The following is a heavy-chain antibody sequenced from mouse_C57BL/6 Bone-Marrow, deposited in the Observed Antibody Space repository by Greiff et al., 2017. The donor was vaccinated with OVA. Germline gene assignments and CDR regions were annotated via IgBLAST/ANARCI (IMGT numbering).Heavy chain of an antibody. V-gene: IGHV1-85*01. Sequence: QVHVKQSGPELVKPWASVKLSCKASGYTFTSYDINWVKQRPGQGLEWIGWIYPRDGSTKYNEKFKGKATLTVDTSSSTAYMELHSLTSEDSAVYFCARKGTDYYFDYWGQGTTLTVSS. CDR3: ARKGTDYYFDY. CDR2: IYPRDGST. CDR1: GYTFTSYD. J-gene: IGHJ2*01. D-gene: IGHD2-4*01.